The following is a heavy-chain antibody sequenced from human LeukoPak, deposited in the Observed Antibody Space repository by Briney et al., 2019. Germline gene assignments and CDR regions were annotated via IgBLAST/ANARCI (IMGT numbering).Heavy chain of an antibody. CDR3: ARVLPTTVTTYDMDY. CDR2: ISAGSTI. D-gene: IGHD4-17*01. CDR1: GFNFGIYS. J-gene: IGHJ4*02. V-gene: IGHV3-48*01. Sequence: PGGSLRPSCAASGFNFGIYSLNWVRQAPGKGLEWLSYISAGSTIYYADSVKGRFTISRDNSKNTLYLQMDSLRAEDTAVYYCARVLPTTVTTYDMDYWGQGTLVTVSS.